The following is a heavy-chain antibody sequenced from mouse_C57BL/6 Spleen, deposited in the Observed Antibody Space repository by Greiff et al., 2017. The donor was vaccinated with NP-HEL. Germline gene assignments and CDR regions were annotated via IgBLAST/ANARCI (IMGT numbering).Heavy chain of an antibody. CDR3: ARKGTGSYAMDY. D-gene: IGHD2-2*01. CDR1: GYSITSGYF. CDR2: ISYDGSN. J-gene: IGHJ4*01. Sequence: EVQLQQSGPGLVKPSQSLSLTCSVTGYSITSGYFWNWIRPFPGNQLGWVGYISYDGSNNYNPSLKIPISITRDTSKNQFFLKLNSVTTEDTAKYYCARKGTGSYAMDYWGQGTSVTVSA. V-gene: IGHV3-6*01.